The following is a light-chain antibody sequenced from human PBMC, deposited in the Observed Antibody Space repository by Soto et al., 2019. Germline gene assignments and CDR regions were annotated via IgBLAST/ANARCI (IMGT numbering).Light chain of an antibody. J-gene: IGKJ4*01. CDR1: QGINSY. Sequence: DIQLTQSPCFLSASVGDRVTVTCRASQGINSYLAWYQQKPGKAPKLLIYTASTLQSGVPSRFSGSGSGTEFTLTITSLQPEDFAAYYCQQLYTYPLTFGGGTKVDIK. CDR3: QQLYTYPLT. V-gene: IGKV1-9*01. CDR2: TAS.